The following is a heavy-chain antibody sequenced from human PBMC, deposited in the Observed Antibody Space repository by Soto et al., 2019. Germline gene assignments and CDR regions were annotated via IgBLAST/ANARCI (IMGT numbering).Heavy chain of an antibody. CDR2: ITDSGGST. D-gene: IGHD1-1*01. CDR1: GFTFSSVA. V-gene: IGHV3-23*01. CDR3: AKLYWNPRYFDY. J-gene: IGHJ4*02. Sequence: PGGSLRLSCAASGFTFSSVAMAWVHQAPGKGLEWVSSITDSGGSTDYADSVKGRFTISRDNSRNTLYLQMNSLRADDTAVYYCAKLYWNPRYFDYWGQGTRVTV.